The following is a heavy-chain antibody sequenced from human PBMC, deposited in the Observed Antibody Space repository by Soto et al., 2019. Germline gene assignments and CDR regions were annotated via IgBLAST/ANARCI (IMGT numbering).Heavy chain of an antibody. D-gene: IGHD6-6*01. CDR2: SSALNGFT. CDR1: GFTFTNYG. Sequence: QLQLVQSGSEVKKPGASVKVSCKTSGFTFTNYGFTWVRQAPGKGLEWMGWSSALNGFTNYAQDFQGRVTLTTDSSTNTAYMELRGLRSDDTAFYYCAATTSIAIGLRDWGQRTLVSVAS. J-gene: IGHJ4*02. CDR3: AATTSIAIGLRD. V-gene: IGHV1-18*01.